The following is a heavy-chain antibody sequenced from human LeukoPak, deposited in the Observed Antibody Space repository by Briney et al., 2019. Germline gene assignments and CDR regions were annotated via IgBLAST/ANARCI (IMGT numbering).Heavy chain of an antibody. Sequence: PGGSLRLSCAASGFTFSSYGMSWVRQAPGEGLEWVSAISGSGGSTYYADSVKGRFTISRDNSKNTLYLQMNSLRAEDTAVYYCAKSADRGVMDEVDYWGQGTLVTVSS. CDR1: GFTFSSYG. CDR2: ISGSGGST. D-gene: IGHD3-10*01. CDR3: AKSADRGVMDEVDY. V-gene: IGHV3-23*01. J-gene: IGHJ4*02.